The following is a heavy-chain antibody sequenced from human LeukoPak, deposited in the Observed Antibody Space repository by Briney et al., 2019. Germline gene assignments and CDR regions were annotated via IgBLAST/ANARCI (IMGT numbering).Heavy chain of an antibody. CDR2: ISSSSSTI. J-gene: IGHJ4*02. V-gene: IGHV3-48*01. D-gene: IGHD2-21*01. Sequence: PGGSLRLSCAASGFTFSSYSMNWVRQAPGKGLEWVSYISSSSSTIYYADSVKGRFTISRDNAKNSLYLQMNGLRGEDTAVYYCARDLLRSSNYFDYWGQGTLVTVSS. CDR3: ARDLLRSSNYFDY. CDR1: GFTFSSYS.